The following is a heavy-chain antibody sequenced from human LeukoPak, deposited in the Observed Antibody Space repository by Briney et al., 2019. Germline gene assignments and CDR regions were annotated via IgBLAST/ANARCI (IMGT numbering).Heavy chain of an antibody. CDR1: GFTLRRNW. Sequence: GALRLSCVASGFTLRRNWMSWVRQAPGKGLEWVANIKQDGSEKYYVDSVKGRFTISRDNAKDSLYLQMNSLRAEDTAVYYCARDTAGADYWSQGTLVTVSS. D-gene: IGHD1-26*01. V-gene: IGHV3-7*03. CDR3: ARDTAGADY. CDR2: IKQDGSEK. J-gene: IGHJ4*02.